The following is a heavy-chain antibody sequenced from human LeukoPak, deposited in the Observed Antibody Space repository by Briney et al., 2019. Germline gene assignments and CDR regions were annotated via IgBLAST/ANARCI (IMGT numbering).Heavy chain of an antibody. D-gene: IGHD5-24*01. CDR3: ARDLGGPRWLQNKGLDY. Sequence: ASVKVSCKASGGTFSSYAISWVRQAPGQGLEWMGRIIPILGIANYAQKFQGRVTITADKSTSTAYMELSSLRSEDTAVYYCARDLGGPRWLQNKGLDYWGQGTLVTVSS. CDR2: IIPILGIA. V-gene: IGHV1-69*04. CDR1: GGTFSSYA. J-gene: IGHJ4*02.